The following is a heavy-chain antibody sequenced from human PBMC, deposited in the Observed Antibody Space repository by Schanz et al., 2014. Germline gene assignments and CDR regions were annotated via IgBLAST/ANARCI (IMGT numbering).Heavy chain of an antibody. CDR3: ARDHTTESYYSAGPPIDY. J-gene: IGHJ4*02. CDR2: ISASGGTT. Sequence: EVQLLESGGGLVKPGGSLRLSCAASGFTFSAYAMTWVRQIPGKGLEWVSAISASGGTTYYADSVKGRFTISRDNSKNTLFLQMNSLRAEDTAVYYCARDHTTESYYSAGPPIDYWGQGTLLTVSS. CDR1: GFTFSAYA. V-gene: IGHV3-23*01. D-gene: IGHD1-26*01.